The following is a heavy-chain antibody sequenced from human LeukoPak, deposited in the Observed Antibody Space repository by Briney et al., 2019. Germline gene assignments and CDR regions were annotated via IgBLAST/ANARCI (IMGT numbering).Heavy chain of an antibody. V-gene: IGHV4-39*07. J-gene: IGHJ6*03. CDR3: ASGGLYYMDV. D-gene: IGHD3-3*01. Sequence: SETLSLTCTVSGGSISSSSYYWGWLSQPPGKGLEWIGSIYYSGRTYYNPSLKSRVTISVDTSKNQFSLKLSSVTAADTAVYYCASGGLYYMDVWGKGTTVTVSS. CDR2: IYYSGRT. CDR1: GGSISSSSYY.